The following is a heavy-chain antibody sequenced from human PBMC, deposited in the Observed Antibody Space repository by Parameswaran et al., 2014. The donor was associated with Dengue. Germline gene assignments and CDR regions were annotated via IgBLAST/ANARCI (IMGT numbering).Heavy chain of an antibody. CDR3: ARQWELRGYYYYMDV. D-gene: IGHD1-26*01. CDR2: INYSGST. V-gene: IGHV4-34*01. J-gene: IGHJ6*03. Sequence: VRQAPGKGLEWIGEINYSGSTNYNPSLKSRVTISVDTSKNQFSLKLSTVTAADTAVYYCARQWELRGYYYYMDVWGQGSTVTVSS.